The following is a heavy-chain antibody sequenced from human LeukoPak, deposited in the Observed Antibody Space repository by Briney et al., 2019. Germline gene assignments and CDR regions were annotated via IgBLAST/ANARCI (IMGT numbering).Heavy chain of an antibody. CDR2: IIPIFGTA. CDR1: GGTFSSYA. J-gene: IGHJ4*02. D-gene: IGHD4-17*01. V-gene: IGHV1-69*01. CDR3: AGGFKSELHGDYFDY. Sequence: GASVKVSCKASGGTFSSYAISWVRQAPGQGLEWMGGIIPIFGTANYAQKLQGRVTITADESTSTAYMELSSLRSEDTAVYYCAGGFKSELHGDYFDYWGQGTLVTVSS.